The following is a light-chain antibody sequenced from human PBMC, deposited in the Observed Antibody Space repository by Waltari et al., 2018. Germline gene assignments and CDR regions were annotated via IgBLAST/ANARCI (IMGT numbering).Light chain of an antibody. CDR3: QSYDHAFPVV. CDR2: ENN. J-gene: IGLJ3*02. Sequence: TQPHSVSGSPGETVIISYTGSGGRIASTFVQWYQQRPGRAPAAVIYENNQRPSGVPDRFSGSIDGSSNSASLTISGLQSEDEADYYCQSYDHAFPVVFGGGTKLTVL. CDR1: GGRIASTF. V-gene: IGLV6-57*02.